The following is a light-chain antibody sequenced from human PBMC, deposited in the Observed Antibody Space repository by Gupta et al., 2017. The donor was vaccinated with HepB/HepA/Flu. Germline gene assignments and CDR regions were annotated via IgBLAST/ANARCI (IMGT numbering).Light chain of an antibody. CDR3: QHYNNWPRT. J-gene: IGKJ1*01. CDR2: GAS. CDR1: QTISNN. Sequence: EIVMTQSPATLSVSPGERATLSCRASQTISNNLAWYQQKPGQAPRVIMYGASIRATGTPARFSGSGSGTEFTLTISSLQSEDFALYFCQHYNNWPRTFGQGTKVEIK. V-gene: IGKV3-15*01.